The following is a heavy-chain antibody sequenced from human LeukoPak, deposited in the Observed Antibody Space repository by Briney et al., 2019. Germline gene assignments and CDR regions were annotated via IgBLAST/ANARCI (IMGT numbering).Heavy chain of an antibody. J-gene: IGHJ6*02. CDR2: INHSGST. D-gene: IGHD3-3*01. CDR1: GGSISSYY. V-gene: IGHV4-34*01. CDR3: ARNRMIRFLEWLDYYYYGMDV. Sequence: SETLSLTCTVSGGSISSYYWSWIRQPPGKGLEWIGEINHSGSTNYNPSLKSRVTISVDTSKNQFSLKLSSVTAADTAVYYCARNRMIRFLEWLDYYYYGMDVWGQGTTVTVSS.